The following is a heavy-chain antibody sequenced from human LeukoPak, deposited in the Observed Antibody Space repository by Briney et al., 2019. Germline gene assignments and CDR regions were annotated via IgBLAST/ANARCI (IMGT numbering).Heavy chain of an antibody. CDR2: IWYDGCNK. Sequence: GGSLRLSCAASGFTFSSYGMHWVRQAPGKGPEWVAVIWYDGCNKYYADSVKGRFTISRDNSKNTLYLQMNSLRAEDTAVYYCARGAKVTMVRGAYYYGMDVWGQGTTVTVSS. CDR1: GFTFSSYG. J-gene: IGHJ6*02. D-gene: IGHD3-10*01. CDR3: ARGAKVTMVRGAYYYGMDV. V-gene: IGHV3-33*01.